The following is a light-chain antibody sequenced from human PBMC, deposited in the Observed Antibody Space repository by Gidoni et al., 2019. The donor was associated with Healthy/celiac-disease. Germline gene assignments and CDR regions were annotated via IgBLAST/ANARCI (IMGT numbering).Light chain of an antibody. Sequence: EIVLTQSPATLSLSPGARAILSCRASQSVSSYLAWYQQKPGQAPRLLIYDASNRATGIPARFSGSRSGTDFTLTISSLEPEDFAVYYCQQRSNWPPPITFGQGTRLEIK. CDR3: QQRSNWPPPIT. J-gene: IGKJ5*01. CDR1: QSVSSY. CDR2: DAS. V-gene: IGKV3-11*01.